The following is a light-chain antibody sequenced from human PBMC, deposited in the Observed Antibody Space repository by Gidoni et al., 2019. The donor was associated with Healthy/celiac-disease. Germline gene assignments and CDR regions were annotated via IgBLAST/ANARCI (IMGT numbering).Light chain of an antibody. Sequence: DIQMTQSPSSLSASVGDRVTITCQASQDISNYLYWYQQKPGKAPKLLIYDASTLETGVPSRFSGSGSGTDFTFTISMLQAEDIATYYCQQYDNLPLTFGGGTKVEIK. CDR2: DAS. V-gene: IGKV1-33*01. CDR1: QDISNY. J-gene: IGKJ4*01. CDR3: QQYDNLPLT.